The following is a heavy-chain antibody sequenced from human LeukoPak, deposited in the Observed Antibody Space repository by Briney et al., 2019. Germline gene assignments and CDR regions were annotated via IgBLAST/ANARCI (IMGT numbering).Heavy chain of an antibody. V-gene: IGHV4-34*01. CDR3: ARRRRIVGATPGAFDI. CDR1: GGSFSGYY. CDR2: INHSGST. J-gene: IGHJ3*02. Sequence: SETLSLTCAVYGGSFSGYYWSWIRQPPGKGLEWIGEINHSGSTNYNPSLKSRVTISVDTSKNQFSLKLSTVTAADTAVYYCARRRRIVGATPGAFDIWGQGTMVTVSS. D-gene: IGHD1-26*01.